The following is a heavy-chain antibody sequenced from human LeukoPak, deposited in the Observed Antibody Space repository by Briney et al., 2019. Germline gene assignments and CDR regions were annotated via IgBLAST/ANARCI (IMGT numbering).Heavy chain of an antibody. CDR1: GGSISIYY. D-gene: IGHD4-17*01. Sequence: SETLSLTCTVSGGSISIYYWSWIRQPAGRGLEWIGRIYTSGSTNYSPSLKSRVTMSVDTSKNQFSLKLSSVTAADTAVYYCARDYGENVIDYWGQGTLVTVSS. CDR2: IYTSGST. CDR3: ARDYGENVIDY. J-gene: IGHJ4*02. V-gene: IGHV4-4*07.